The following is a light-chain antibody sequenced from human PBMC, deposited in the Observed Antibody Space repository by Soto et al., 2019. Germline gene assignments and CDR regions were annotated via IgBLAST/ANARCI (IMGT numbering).Light chain of an antibody. CDR2: AAT. CDR3: QQYNNDWA. Sequence: IQLTQSPPSLSASVGDRVTITCRASQGVSSSLAWYHQQPGKAPKLLIYAATTLQSGVPSRFSGSGSGTDFTLTISSLQPDDFATYYCQQYNNDWAFGQGTKVDIK. J-gene: IGKJ1*01. CDR1: QGVSSS. V-gene: IGKV1-9*01.